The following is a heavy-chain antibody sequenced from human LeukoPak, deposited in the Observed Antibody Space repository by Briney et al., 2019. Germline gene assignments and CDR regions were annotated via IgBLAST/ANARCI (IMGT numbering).Heavy chain of an antibody. D-gene: IGHD6-13*01. V-gene: IGHV3-7*01. J-gene: IGHJ4*02. CDR1: GFTFSNYW. Sequence: PGGSRRLSCAASGFTFSNYWMSWVRQAPGKGLEWVANIKEDGSEKYYVDSVKGRFTISRDNARNSLYLQMNSLRAEDTAVYYCASGRQLGYWGQGTLVTVSS. CDR3: ASGRQLGY. CDR2: IKEDGSEK.